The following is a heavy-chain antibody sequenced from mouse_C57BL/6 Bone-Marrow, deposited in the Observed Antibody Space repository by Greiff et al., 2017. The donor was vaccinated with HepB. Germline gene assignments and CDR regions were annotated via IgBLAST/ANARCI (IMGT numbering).Heavy chain of an antibody. J-gene: IGHJ3*01. CDR1: GFTFSSYA. V-gene: IGHV5-4*01. CDR2: ISDGGSYT. D-gene: IGHD2-4*01. Sequence: VKLVESGGGLVKPGGSLKLSCAASGFTFSSYAMSWVRQTPEKRLEWVATISDGGSYTYYPDNVKGRFTISRDNAKNNLYLQMSHLKSEDTAMYYCARDPYYDYDGAWFAYWGQGTLVTVSA. CDR3: ARDPYYDYDGAWFAY.